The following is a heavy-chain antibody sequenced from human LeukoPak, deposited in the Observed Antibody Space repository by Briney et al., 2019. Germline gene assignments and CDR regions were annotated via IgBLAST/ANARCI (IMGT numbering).Heavy chain of an antibody. D-gene: IGHD6-13*01. CDR3: ARVGIAAAGIDY. V-gene: IGHV3-74*01. CDR2: INSDGSST. CDR1: GFTFSSYW. J-gene: IGHJ4*02. Sequence: GGSLRLSCAASGFTFSSYWMHWVRHAPGKGLVWVSRINSDGSSTSYADSVKGRFTISRDNAKNTLYLQMNSLRAEDTAVYYCARVGIAAAGIDYWGQGTLVTVSS.